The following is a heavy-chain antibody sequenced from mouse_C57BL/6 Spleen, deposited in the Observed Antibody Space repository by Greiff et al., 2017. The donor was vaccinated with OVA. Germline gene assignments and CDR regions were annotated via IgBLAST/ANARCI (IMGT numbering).Heavy chain of an antibody. J-gene: IGHJ2*01. CDR1: GYAFTNYL. CDR2: INPGSGGT. Sequence: QVQLKESGAELVRPGTSVKVSCKASGYAFTNYLIEWVKQRPGQGLEWIGVINPGSGGTNYNEKFKGKATLTADKSSSTAYMQLSSLTSEDSAVYFCARAPLFDYWGQGTTLTVSS. V-gene: IGHV1-54*01. CDR3: ARAPLFDY.